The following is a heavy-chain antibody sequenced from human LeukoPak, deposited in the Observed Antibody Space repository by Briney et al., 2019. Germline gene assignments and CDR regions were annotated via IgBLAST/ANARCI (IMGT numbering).Heavy chain of an antibody. Sequence: PSETLSLTCTVFGVSISTEGYYWGWVRQAPGKGLEWVSSISSSSSYIYYADSVKGRFTISRDNAKNSLYLQMNSLRAEDTAVYYCAREVRDGYGVDYWGQGTLVTVSS. D-gene: IGHD5-24*01. V-gene: IGHV3-21*01. CDR1: GVSISTEGYY. CDR3: AREVRDGYGVDY. J-gene: IGHJ4*02. CDR2: ISSSSSYI.